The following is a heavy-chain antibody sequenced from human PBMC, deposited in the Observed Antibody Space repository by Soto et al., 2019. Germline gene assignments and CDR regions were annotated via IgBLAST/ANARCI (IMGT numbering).Heavy chain of an antibody. D-gene: IGHD6-13*01. Sequence: SVKVSCKASGGTFSSYAISWVRQAPGQGLEWMGGIIPIFGTANYAQKFQGRVTITADESTSTAYMELSSLRSEDTAVYYCAREMAAGRGYYYYYGMDVLGQGTTVTVAS. V-gene: IGHV1-69*13. J-gene: IGHJ6*02. CDR3: AREMAAGRGYYYYYGMDV. CDR1: GGTFSSYA. CDR2: IIPIFGTA.